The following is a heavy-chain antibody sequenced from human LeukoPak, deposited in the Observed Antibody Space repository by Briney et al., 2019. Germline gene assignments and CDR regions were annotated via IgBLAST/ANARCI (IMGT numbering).Heavy chain of an antibody. V-gene: IGHV4-34*01. D-gene: IGHD2-2*01. CDR2: IYHSGST. CDR1: GVSLSGYY. Sequence: SETLSLTCAVSGVSLSGYYWGWIRQPPGKGLEWIGEIYHSGSTNYNPSLKSRVTISVDKSKNQFSLKLSSVTAADTAVYYCARGLGRVPAASFDYWGQGTLVTVSS. J-gene: IGHJ4*02. CDR3: ARGLGRVPAASFDY.